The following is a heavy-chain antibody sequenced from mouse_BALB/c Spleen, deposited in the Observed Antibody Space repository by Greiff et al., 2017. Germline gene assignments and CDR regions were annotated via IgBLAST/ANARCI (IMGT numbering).Heavy chain of an antibody. CDR3: ARTSTVVATWFAY. Sequence: DVMLVESGGGLVKPGGSLKLSCAASGFTFSSYAMSWVRQTPEKRLEWVASISSGGSTYYPDSVKGRFTISRDNARNILYLQMSSLRSEDTAMYYCARTSTVVATWFAYWGQGTLVTVSA. J-gene: IGHJ3*01. CDR1: GFTFSSYA. CDR2: ISSGGST. D-gene: IGHD1-1*01. V-gene: IGHV5-6-5*01.